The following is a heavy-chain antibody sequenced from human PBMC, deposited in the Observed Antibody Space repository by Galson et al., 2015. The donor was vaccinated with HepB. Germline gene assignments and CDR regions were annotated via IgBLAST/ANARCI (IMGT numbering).Heavy chain of an antibody. V-gene: IGHV4-59*08. D-gene: IGHD3-10*01. CDR1: GGSISGYY. J-gene: IGHJ5*02. CDR2: IYYSGGT. Sequence: SETLSLTCTVSGGSISGYYWSWIRQPPGKGLEWVGYIYYSGGTYYNPSLKSRVTMSVDTSKNQLSLKLSSVTAADTAVYYCARYGSGIRGFDPWGQGTLVTVSS. CDR3: ARYGSGIRGFDP.